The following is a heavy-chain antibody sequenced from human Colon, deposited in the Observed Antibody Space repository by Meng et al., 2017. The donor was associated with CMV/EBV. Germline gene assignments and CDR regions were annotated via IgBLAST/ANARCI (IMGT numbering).Heavy chain of an antibody. J-gene: IGHJ6*02. CDR2: VYQTGAT. CDR3: ARITRYYYAMDV. D-gene: IGHD3-10*01. V-gene: IGHV4-38-2*02. Sequence: GSLRLSCSVSDSSISDNYYWGWIRQSPGKTLEWLGSVYQTGATYDNPYLKSRVTISVDTTKNQFSLKVTSVTAADTAVYYCARITRYYYAMDVWGQGTTVTVSS. CDR1: DSSISDNYY.